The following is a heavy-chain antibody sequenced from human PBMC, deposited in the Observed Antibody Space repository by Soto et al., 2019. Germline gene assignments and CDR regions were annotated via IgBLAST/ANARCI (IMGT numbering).Heavy chain of an antibody. J-gene: IGHJ4*02. CDR2: ISTSSSYT. CDR3: ARDRDTYGHGFFDS. Sequence: GGSLRLSCAASGCIFGDFYMTLIRQAPGKGLEWVSEISTSSSYTNYADSVKGRFTVSRENANNTLYLEMNSLRAEDTAVYFCARDRDTYGHGFFDSWGQGALVTVSS. CDR1: GCIFGDFY. V-gene: IGHV3-11*05. D-gene: IGHD5-18*01.